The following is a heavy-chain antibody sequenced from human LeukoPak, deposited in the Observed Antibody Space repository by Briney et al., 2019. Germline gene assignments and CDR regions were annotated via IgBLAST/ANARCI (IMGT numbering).Heavy chain of an antibody. D-gene: IGHD3-22*01. V-gene: IGHV3-30*02. CDR2: IRYDGSNK. CDR3: AKTSMIVVVGYFDY. CDR1: GFTFSSYG. J-gene: IGHJ4*02. Sequence: PGGSLRLSCAASGFTFSSYGMHWVRQAPGKGLEWVAFIRYDGSNKYYADSVKGRFTISRDNSKNTLYLQMNSLRAEDTAVYYCAKTSMIVVVGYFDYWGQGTLVTVSS.